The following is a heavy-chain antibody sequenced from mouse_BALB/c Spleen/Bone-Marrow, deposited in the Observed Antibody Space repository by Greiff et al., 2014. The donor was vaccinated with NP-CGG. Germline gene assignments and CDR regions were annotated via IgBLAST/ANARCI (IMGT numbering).Heavy chain of an antibody. V-gene: IGHV14-3*02. CDR2: IYPANGDT. J-gene: IGHJ4*01. D-gene: IGHD2-1*01. Sequence: VQLKESGAELVKPGASVKLSCTASGFNIKDTYMHWVKQRPEQGLEWIGRIYPANGDTKYDPKFQGKATITADTSSNTAYLQLSSLTSEDTDVNYCAKYGNGRMDYWGQGTSVTVSS. CDR3: AKYGNGRMDY. CDR1: GFNIKDTY.